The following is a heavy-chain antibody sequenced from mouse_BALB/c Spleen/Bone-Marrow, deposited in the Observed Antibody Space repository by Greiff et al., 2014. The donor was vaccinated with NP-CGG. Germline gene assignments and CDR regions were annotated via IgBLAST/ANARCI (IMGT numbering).Heavy chain of an antibody. CDR3: TRREGNYAFAY. CDR2: IYPSDDYT. V-gene: IGHV1-69*02. CDR1: GYTFTSYW. Sequence: VQLQQSGAELVRPGASVKLSCKASGYTFTSYWINWVKQRPGQGLEWIGNIYPSDDYTNYNQKFKDKATLTVDKSSSTAYMQLSSPTSEDSAVYYCTRREGNYAFAYWGQGTLVTVSA. D-gene: IGHD2-1*01. J-gene: IGHJ3*01.